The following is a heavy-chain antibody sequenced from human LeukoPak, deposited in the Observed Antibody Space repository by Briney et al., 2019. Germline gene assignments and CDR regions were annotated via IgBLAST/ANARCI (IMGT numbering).Heavy chain of an antibody. J-gene: IGHJ5*02. CDR1: GGSISSSSYY. Sequence: SETLSLTCTVSGGSISSSSYYWGWIRQPPGKGLEWIGSIYYSGSTYYNPSLKSRVTISVDTSKNQFSLKLSSVTAADTAVYYCARGCSGSEGDWFDPWGQGTLVTVSS. CDR2: IYYSGST. V-gene: IGHV4-39*07. D-gene: IGHD3-10*02. CDR3: ARGCSGSEGDWFDP.